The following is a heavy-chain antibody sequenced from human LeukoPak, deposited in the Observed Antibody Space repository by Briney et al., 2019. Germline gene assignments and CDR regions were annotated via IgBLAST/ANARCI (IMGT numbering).Heavy chain of an antibody. Sequence: PSETLSLTCTVSGGSINSYYWSWIRQPPGKGLECIGYIHYTGSTYYNPSLKSRVTISVDTSKNQFSLKLSSVTAADTAVYYCARVPTVTFFDYWGQGTLVTVSS. D-gene: IGHD4-17*01. CDR1: GGSINSYY. J-gene: IGHJ4*02. CDR2: IHYTGST. V-gene: IGHV4-59*08. CDR3: ARVPTVTFFDY.